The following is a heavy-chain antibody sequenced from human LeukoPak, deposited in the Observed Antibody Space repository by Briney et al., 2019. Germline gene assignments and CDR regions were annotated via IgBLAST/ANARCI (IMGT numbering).Heavy chain of an antibody. V-gene: IGHV3-23*01. CDR1: GFTFSSYA. D-gene: IGHD3-9*01. J-gene: IGHJ6*02. CDR2: ISGSGGTT. CDR3: AKDSTPTLRYFDWLPDYYYYYGMDV. Sequence: PGGSLRLSCAASGFTFSSYAMSWVRQAPGKGLEWVSGISGSGGTTYYADSVKGRFTISRDNSKNTLYLQMNSLRAEDTAVYYCAKDSTPTLRYFDWLPDYYYYYGMDVWGQGTTVTVSS.